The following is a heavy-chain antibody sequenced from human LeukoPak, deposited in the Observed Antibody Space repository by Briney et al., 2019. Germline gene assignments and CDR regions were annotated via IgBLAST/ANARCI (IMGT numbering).Heavy chain of an antibody. CDR1: GYTFTSYD. D-gene: IGHD3-3*01. Sequence: ASVKVSCKASGYTFTSYDINWVRQATGQGLEWMGWMNPNSGNTGYAQKFQGRVTMTRNTSISTAYMELSSLRSEDTAVYYCARVPFSIFGVVYPHPHWFDPWGQGTLVTVSS. J-gene: IGHJ5*02. V-gene: IGHV1-8*01. CDR3: ARVPFSIFGVVYPHPHWFDP. CDR2: MNPNSGNT.